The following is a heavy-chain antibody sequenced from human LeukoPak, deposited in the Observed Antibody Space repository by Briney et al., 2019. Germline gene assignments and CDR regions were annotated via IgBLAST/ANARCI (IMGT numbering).Heavy chain of an antibody. CDR1: GDSVSSSSYS. CDR3: ARDLLRYFDWLSADYFDY. Sequence: NTSETLSLTCTVSGDSVSSSSYSWAWIRQPPGKGLEWIGSIYYSGSTYYNPSLKSRVTISLDTANNQFSLKLSSVTAADTAVYYCARDLLRYFDWLSADYFDYWGQGTLVTVSS. J-gene: IGHJ4*02. D-gene: IGHD3-9*01. CDR2: IYYSGST. V-gene: IGHV4-39*02.